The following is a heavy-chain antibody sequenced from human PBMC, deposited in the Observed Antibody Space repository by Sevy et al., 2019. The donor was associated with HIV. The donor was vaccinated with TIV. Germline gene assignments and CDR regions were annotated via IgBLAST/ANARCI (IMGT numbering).Heavy chain of an antibody. V-gene: IGHV1-2*06. CDR3: ARDSLEQWLVRVWSAYYYGMDV. D-gene: IGHD6-19*01. CDR1: GYTFTGYY. CDR2: INPNSGGT. J-gene: IGHJ6*02. Sequence: ASVKVSCKASGYTFTGYYMHWVRQAPGQGLEWMGRINPNSGGTNYAQKFQGRVTMTRDTSISTAYMELSRLRSDDTAVYYCARDSLEQWLVRVWSAYYYGMDVWGQGTTVTVSS.